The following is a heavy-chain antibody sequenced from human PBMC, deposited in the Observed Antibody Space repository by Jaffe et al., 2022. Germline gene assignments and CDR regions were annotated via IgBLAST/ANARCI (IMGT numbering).Heavy chain of an antibody. J-gene: IGHJ5*01. V-gene: IGHV1-18*01. CDR1: GYTFNDYG. D-gene: IGHD7-27*01. Sequence: QVHLVQSGPEVKKPGDSVKVSCKTSGYTFNDYGFSWARQAPGQGLEWMGWVSYTGLDVDVNYAQKFQGRVTMTRDRTTNTAYMELRGLTSDDTAMYYCGRDRRDWGSKFDFWGQGTLVTVSS. CDR3: GRDRRDWGSKFDF. CDR2: VSYTGLDVDV.